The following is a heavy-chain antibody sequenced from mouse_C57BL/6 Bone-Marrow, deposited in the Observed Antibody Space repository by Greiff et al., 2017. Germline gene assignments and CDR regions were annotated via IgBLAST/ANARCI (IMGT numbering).Heavy chain of an antibody. CDR3: ARKTGPYYAMDY. Sequence: VKLMESGPGLVQPSQSLSITCTVSGFSLTSYGVHWVRQSPGKGLAWLGVIWSGGSTDYNAAFISRLSISKDNSKSQVFFKMNSLQADDTAIYYCARKTGPYYAMDYWGQGTSVTVSS. J-gene: IGHJ4*01. V-gene: IGHV2-2*01. CDR2: IWSGGST. CDR1: GFSLTSYG. D-gene: IGHD4-1*01.